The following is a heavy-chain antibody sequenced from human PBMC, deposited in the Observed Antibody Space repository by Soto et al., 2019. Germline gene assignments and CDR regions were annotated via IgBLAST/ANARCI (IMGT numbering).Heavy chain of an antibody. D-gene: IGHD6-13*01. CDR1: GFTFSSYS. CDR2: ISSSSSTI. CDR3: ARGAGAAAVDY. V-gene: IGHV3-48*01. J-gene: IGHJ4*02. Sequence: EVQLVESGGGLVQPGGSLRLSCAASGFTFSSYSMNWVRQAPGKGLEWVSYISSSSSTIYYADSVKGRFTISRDNAKNSLYLQMNSLRAEDTAAYYCARGAGAAAVDYWGQGTLVTVSS.